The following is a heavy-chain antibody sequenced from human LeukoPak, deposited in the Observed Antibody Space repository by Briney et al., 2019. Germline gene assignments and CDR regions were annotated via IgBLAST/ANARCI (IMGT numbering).Heavy chain of an antibody. CDR3: ARAAVSCSSTSCYVAFDY. V-gene: IGHV3-13*01. J-gene: IGHJ4*02. Sequence: GGSLRLSCAASGFTFSSYDMHWVRQATGKGLEWVSAIGTAGDTYYPGSVKGRFTISRENAKNSLYLQMNSLRAGDTAVYYCARAAVSCSSTSCYVAFDYWGQGTLVTVSS. CDR2: IGTAGDT. D-gene: IGHD2-2*01. CDR1: GFTFSSYD.